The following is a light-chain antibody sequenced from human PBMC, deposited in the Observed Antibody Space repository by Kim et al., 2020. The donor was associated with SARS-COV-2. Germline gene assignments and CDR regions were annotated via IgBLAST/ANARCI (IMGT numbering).Light chain of an antibody. J-gene: IGKJ4*01. V-gene: IGKV2D-29*01. CDR2: EVS. CDR1: QSLLHSDGKTY. CDR3: MQSVQLPLS. Sequence: DIVMTQTPLSLSVTPGQSASISCKSSQSLLHSDGKTYLFWFLQRPGQPPQLLIYEVSKRFSGVPDRFTGSGSGTDFTLKISRMEAEDVGIYYCMQSVQLPLSFGGGTKLEIK.